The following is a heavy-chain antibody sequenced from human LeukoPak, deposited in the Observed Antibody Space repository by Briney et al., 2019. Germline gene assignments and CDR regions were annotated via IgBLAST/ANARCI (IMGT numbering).Heavy chain of an antibody. Sequence: PGGSLRLSCVASGFPFSSYWMTWVRQAPGKGLEWVANIKQDGSKKSYVDSVKGRFTISRDNSKNTLYLQMNSLRAEDTAVYYCAEGIAAAGTYGYWGQGTLVTVSS. J-gene: IGHJ4*02. CDR1: GFPFSSYW. CDR3: AEGIAAAGTYGY. CDR2: IKQDGSKK. V-gene: IGHV3-7*03. D-gene: IGHD6-13*01.